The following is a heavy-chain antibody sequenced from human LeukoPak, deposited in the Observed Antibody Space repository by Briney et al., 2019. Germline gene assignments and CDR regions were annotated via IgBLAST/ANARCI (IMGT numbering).Heavy chain of an antibody. Sequence: GSLRLSCAASGFTFSSYEMNWVRQAPGKGLEWVSYISSSGSTIYYADSVKGRFTISRDNAKNSLYLQMNSLRAEDTAVYYCARGEGGLLEWELLSSDDAFDIWGQGTMVTVSS. CDR2: ISSSGSTI. J-gene: IGHJ3*02. CDR3: ARGEGGLLEWELLSSDDAFDI. V-gene: IGHV3-48*03. CDR1: GFTFSSYE. D-gene: IGHD1-26*01.